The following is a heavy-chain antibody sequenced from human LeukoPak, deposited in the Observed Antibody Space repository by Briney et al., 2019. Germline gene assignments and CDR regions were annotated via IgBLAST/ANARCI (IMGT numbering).Heavy chain of an antibody. Sequence: GGSPTLSCAPSRFTISSYGMNWVRHAPGKGLEWVSGISGRAGAGNTYYADSVKGRLTISRDNSKNTLYLQMNSLRAEDTAVYYCAKTGPVAGLSWDAGFDYWGQGTLVTVSS. CDR3: AKTGPVAGLSWDAGFDY. CDR1: RFTISSYG. V-gene: IGHV3-23*01. CDR2: ISGRAGAGNT. D-gene: IGHD6-19*01. J-gene: IGHJ4*02.